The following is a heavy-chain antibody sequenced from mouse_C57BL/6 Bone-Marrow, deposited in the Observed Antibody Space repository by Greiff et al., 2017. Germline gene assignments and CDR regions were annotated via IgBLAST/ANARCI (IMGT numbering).Heavy chain of an antibody. V-gene: IGHV8-8*01. Sequence: QVTLKESGPGILQPSQTLSLTCSFSGFSLSTFGMGVGWIRQPSGKGLEWLAHIWWDDDKYYNPALKSRLTISKDTSKNQVFLKIANVDTADTATYYCARIENYYYGSSYVGYYFDYWGQGTTLTVSS. CDR1: GFSLSTFGMG. J-gene: IGHJ2*01. D-gene: IGHD1-1*01. CDR2: IWWDDDK. CDR3: ARIENYYYGSSYVGYYFDY.